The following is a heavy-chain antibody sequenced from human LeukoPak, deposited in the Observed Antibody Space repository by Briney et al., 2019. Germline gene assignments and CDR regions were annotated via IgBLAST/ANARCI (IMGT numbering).Heavy chain of an antibody. CDR3: ASSPAWLNYYYYMDV. J-gene: IGHJ6*03. Sequence: GGSLRLSCAASGFTFSDCYMSWIRQAPGKGLEWVSYISSSGSTIYYADAVKGRFTISRDNAKNSLYLQVNSLRAEDTAVYYCASSPAWLNYYYYMDVWGKGTTVTVSS. D-gene: IGHD3-9*01. CDR2: ISSSGSTI. V-gene: IGHV3-11*04. CDR1: GFTFSDCY.